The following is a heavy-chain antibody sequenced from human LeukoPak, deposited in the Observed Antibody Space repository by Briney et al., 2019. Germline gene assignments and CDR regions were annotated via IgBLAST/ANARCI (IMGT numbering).Heavy chain of an antibody. V-gene: IGHV1-46*01. CDR2: INPSGGST. CDR1: GHTFTSYY. J-gene: IGHJ4*02. CDR3: ARAGLLVGGFDY. Sequence: ASVKVSCKTSGHTFTSYYMHWVRQASGQGLEWMGIINPSGGSTSYAQKFQGRLTMTRDTSTSTLYMELSSLRSEDTAVYYCARAGLLVGGFDYWGQGTLVTVSS. D-gene: IGHD6-6*01.